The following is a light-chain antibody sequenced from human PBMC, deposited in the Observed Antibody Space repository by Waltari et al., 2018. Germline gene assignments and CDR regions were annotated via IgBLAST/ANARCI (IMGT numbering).Light chain of an antibody. CDR3: QQYYGIPT. V-gene: IGKV4-1*01. J-gene: IGKJ1*01. Sequence: DIVMTQSPDSLAVSLGERGAINCKSSQSVLYSSSSQNYLAWYQQKPGQPPKLLITWASTRESGVPDRFSGSGSGTDFTLTISSLQAEDVAVYFCQQYYGIPTFGQGTKVEIK. CDR2: WAS. CDR1: QSVLYSSSSQNY.